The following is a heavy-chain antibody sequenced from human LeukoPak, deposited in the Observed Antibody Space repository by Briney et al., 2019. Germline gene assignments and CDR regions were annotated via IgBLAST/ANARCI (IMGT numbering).Heavy chain of an antibody. CDR2: SGSNVNHI. J-gene: IGHJ4*02. CDR3: ARDLVTSPLFDY. D-gene: IGHD2-21*02. Sequence: GGSLRLSCAASGFTFSTYEMNWVRQAPGKGFNWVSSSGSNVNHIYYADSVKGRFTISRDNAKNSLYLQMNSLRAEDTGVYYCARDLVTSPLFDYWGQGTLVTVSS. V-gene: IGHV3-48*03. CDR1: GFTFSTYE.